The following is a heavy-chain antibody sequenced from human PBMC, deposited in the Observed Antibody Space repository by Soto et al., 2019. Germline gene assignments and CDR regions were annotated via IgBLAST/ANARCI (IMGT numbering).Heavy chain of an antibody. Sequence: SETLSLTCTVSGGPLPNGGYYWSWIRQEPGKGLEWIGYTHYSGDTSYNPSLRSRVTISTDTSKTQFSLRLRSVTSADTAVYYCARGDSQVSSVFDYWGQGMLVTVS. CDR2: THYSGDT. V-gene: IGHV4-31*03. J-gene: IGHJ4*02. D-gene: IGHD3-16*01. CDR3: ARGDSQVSSVFDY. CDR1: GGPLPNGGYY.